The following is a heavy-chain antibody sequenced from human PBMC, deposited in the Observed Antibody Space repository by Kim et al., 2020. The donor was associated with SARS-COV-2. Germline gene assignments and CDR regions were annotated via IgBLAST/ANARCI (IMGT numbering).Heavy chain of an antibody. V-gene: IGHV1-3*01. Sequence: KNSQKFQGRVTITRDTSASTVYMELSSLRSEDTAVYYCARGRIVGAVFDYWGQGTLVSVSS. CDR3: ARGRIVGAVFDY. D-gene: IGHD1-26*01. J-gene: IGHJ4*02.